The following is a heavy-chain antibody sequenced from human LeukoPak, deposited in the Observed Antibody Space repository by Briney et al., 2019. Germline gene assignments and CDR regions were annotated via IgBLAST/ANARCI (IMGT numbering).Heavy chain of an antibody. CDR3: ARDKSMYSSSYYFDY. Sequence: GGSLRLSCAASGFTFSSYSMNWVRQAPGKGLEWVSYISSSSSTIYYADSVKGRFTISRDNAKNSLYLQMNRLRAEDTAVYYCARDKSMYSSSYYFDYWGQGTPVTVSS. CDR2: ISSSSSTI. D-gene: IGHD6-6*01. V-gene: IGHV3-48*04. J-gene: IGHJ4*02. CDR1: GFTFSSYS.